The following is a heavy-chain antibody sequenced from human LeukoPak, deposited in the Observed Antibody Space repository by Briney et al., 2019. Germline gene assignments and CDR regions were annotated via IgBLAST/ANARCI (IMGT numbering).Heavy chain of an antibody. CDR2: IYSSGSTDYNPSLNT. CDR3: ARDRIAAAGTEY. V-gene: IGHV4-4*07. J-gene: IGHJ4*02. D-gene: IGHD6-13*01. CDR1: GGSINHYY. Sequence: PSETLSLTCAVSGGSINHYYWSWIRQPAGKGLEWIGRIYSSGSTDYNPSLNTDYNPSLKSRVSMSADTSKNQLSLKLSSVTAADTALYYCARDRIAAAGTEYWGQGTLVTVSS.